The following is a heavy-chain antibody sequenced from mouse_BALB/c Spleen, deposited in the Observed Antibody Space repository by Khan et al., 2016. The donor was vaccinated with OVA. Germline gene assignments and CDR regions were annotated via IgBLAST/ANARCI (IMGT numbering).Heavy chain of an antibody. CDR1: GYTFTSYW. CDR3: ARPYGNYAAWFAY. Sequence: VQLKQSGAELVKPGASVKLSCKASGYTFTSYWMHWVKQRPGQGLEWIGEINPSNGRTNYNEKFKSKATLTVDKSSSTAYMQLSSLTSEDSAVYYCARPYGNYAAWFAYWGQGTLVTVSA. D-gene: IGHD2-1*01. V-gene: IGHV1S81*02. CDR2: INPSNGRT. J-gene: IGHJ3*01.